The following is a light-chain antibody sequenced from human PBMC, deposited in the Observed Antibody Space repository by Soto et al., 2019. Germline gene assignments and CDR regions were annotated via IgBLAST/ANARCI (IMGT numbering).Light chain of an antibody. J-gene: IGKJ4*01. V-gene: IGKV1-5*01. Sequence: DIQMTQSPSTLSASVGDRVTITCRASQSISSWLAWYQRKPGKAPKLLIYDASSLESGVPSRFSGSGSGTEFTLTLSSLQPDDFATYYCHQYNSYSPLTFGGGTKVEIK. CDR1: QSISSW. CDR2: DAS. CDR3: HQYNSYSPLT.